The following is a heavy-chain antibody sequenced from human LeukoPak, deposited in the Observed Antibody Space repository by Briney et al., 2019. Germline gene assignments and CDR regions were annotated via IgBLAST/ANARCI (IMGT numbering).Heavy chain of an antibody. CDR1: GFTFSSYW. CDR3: ARGDYYDSSGYGDY. V-gene: IGHV3-74*01. J-gene: IGHJ4*02. CDR2: INSDGSTT. Sequence: GGSLRLSCAASGFTFSSYWMHWVRQAPGKGLVWVSRINSDGSTTNYADYVKGRFTISRDNAKNTLYLQMNSLRAEDTAVYYCARGDYYDSSGYGDYWGQGTLVTVSS. D-gene: IGHD3-22*01.